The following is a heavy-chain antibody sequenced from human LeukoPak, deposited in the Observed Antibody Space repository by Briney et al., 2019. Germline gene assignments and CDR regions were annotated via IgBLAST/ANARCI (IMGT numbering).Heavy chain of an antibody. J-gene: IGHJ4*02. CDR2: ISWNSGNI. Sequence: TGGSLRLSCAASGFTFDDYAMHWVRQVPGKGLEWVSGISWNSGNIEYADSVKGRFTISRDNAKKSLFLQMNSLRAEDTALYYCARDPSYSSSSPYFDYWGQGVLATVSS. V-gene: IGHV3-9*01. CDR3: ARDPSYSSSSPYFDY. D-gene: IGHD6-6*01. CDR1: GFTFDDYA.